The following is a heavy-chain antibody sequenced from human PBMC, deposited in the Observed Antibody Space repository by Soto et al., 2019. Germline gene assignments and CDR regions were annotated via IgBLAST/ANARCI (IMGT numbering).Heavy chain of an antibody. D-gene: IGHD7-27*01. V-gene: IGHV3-64D*06. Sequence: HPGGSLRLSCSASGFTCGTYTMHWVRQAPGRGPECVSTISSHGGRTFYADFVKGRFTMSSDNSKNTLYLKMSSLRLEDTAVYFCVEARATGQKSDLEYSGEGTLVTDSS. J-gene: IGHJ4*02. CDR3: VEARATGQKSDLEY. CDR2: ISSHGGRT. CDR1: GFTCGTYT.